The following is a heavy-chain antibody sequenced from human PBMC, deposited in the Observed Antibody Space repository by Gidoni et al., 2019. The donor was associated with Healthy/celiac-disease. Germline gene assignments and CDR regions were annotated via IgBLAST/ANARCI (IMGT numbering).Heavy chain of an antibody. J-gene: IGHJ4*02. CDR1: GFTFSSYA. V-gene: IGHV3-23*04. CDR3: AKSVLRGGSGASYYFDY. Sequence: EVQLVESGGGLVQPGGSLRLSCAASGFTFSSYAMSWVRQAPGKGLEWVSAISGSGGSTYYADSVKGRFTISRDNSKNTLYLQMNSLRAEDTAVYYCAKSVLRGGSGASYYFDYWGQGTLVTVSS. D-gene: IGHD3-10*01. CDR2: ISGSGGST.